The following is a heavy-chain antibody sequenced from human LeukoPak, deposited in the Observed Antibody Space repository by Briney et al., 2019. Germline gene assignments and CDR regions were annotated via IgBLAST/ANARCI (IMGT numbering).Heavy chain of an antibody. J-gene: IGHJ4*02. D-gene: IGHD6-19*01. CDR3: AREAGIAVYYFDN. V-gene: IGHV3-33*01. Sequence: GGSLRLSCVASGFTFTTYGMHWVRQAPGKGLEWVAVVWYDGSYKYYSDSVKGRFTISRDNSKSTLSLEMNSLRAEDTAVYYCAREAGIAVYYFDNWGQGTLVTVSS. CDR2: VWYDGSYK. CDR1: GFTFTTYG.